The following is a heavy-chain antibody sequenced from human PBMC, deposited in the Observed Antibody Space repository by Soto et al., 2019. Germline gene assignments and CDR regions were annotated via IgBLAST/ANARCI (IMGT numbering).Heavy chain of an antibody. Sequence: SEPLSLTCTVSGGSICNDDYSWSWVRQPPGKGLEWIGYIYHSGTTYYNPSLTSRVTISVDGSNNQFSLKLTSMTAADTAVYYCATVIPATRYFAYWGQGILVTVSS. CDR1: GGSICNDDYS. CDR3: ATVIPATRYFAY. CDR2: IYHSGTT. J-gene: IGHJ4*02. V-gene: IGHV4-30-2*01. D-gene: IGHD2-15*01.